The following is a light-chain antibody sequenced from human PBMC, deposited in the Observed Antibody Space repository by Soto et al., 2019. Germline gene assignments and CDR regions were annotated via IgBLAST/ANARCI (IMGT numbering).Light chain of an antibody. CDR3: QQYNGYRWT. Sequence: DVKMTQSPSILSASVGDRVIITCRASQSVSSWLAWYQQKPGKAPKILIYKASSLESGVPSRFSGSGSGTEFTLTISSLQPDDFATYYCQQYNGYRWTFGQGTKV. CDR1: QSVSSW. CDR2: KAS. J-gene: IGKJ1*01. V-gene: IGKV1-5*03.